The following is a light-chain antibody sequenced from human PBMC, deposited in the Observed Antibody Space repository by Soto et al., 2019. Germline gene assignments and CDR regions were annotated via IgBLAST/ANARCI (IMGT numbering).Light chain of an antibody. CDR3: QQRSNWPRDT. CDR2: DTS. Sequence: EIVLTQSPATLSLSPGERATLSCRASQSVSSYLAWYQQKPGQAPRLLIYDTSNRATGIPARFSGSGSGTDFTLIISSLEPEDFAVYYCQQRSNWPRDTSGQGTKLEIK. CDR1: QSVSSY. V-gene: IGKV3-11*01. J-gene: IGKJ2*01.